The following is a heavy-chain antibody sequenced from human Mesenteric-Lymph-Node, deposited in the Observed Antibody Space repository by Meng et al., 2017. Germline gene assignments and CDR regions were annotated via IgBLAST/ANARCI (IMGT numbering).Heavy chain of an antibody. Sequence: GESLKISCAASGFTVSSNYMSWVRQAPGKGLEWVSYISSSGSTIYYADSVKGRFTISRDNAKNSLYLQMNSLRAEDTAVYYCARLGYGDYVYWGQGTTVTVSS. D-gene: IGHD4-17*01. V-gene: IGHV3-11*04. CDR3: ARLGYGDYVY. J-gene: IGHJ6*02. CDR2: ISSSGSTI. CDR1: GFTVSSNY.